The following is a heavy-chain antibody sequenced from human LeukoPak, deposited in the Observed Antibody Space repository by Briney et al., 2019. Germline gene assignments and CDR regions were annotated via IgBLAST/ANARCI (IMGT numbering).Heavy chain of an antibody. CDR2: ISDSGGSP. V-gene: IGHV3-23*01. J-gene: IGHJ4*02. Sequence: GGSLRLSCAASGFTFTNYAMSWVRPAPGKGLEWVSIISDSGGSPHYADSVKGRFTISRDNSKDTVYLQMNSLRAEDTAIYYCASSGSYYFPFDYWGQGILVTVSS. CDR1: GFTFTNYA. D-gene: IGHD3-10*01. CDR3: ASSGSYYFPFDY.